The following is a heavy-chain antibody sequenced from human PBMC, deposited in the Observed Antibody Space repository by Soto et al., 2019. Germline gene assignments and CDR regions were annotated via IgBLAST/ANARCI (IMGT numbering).Heavy chain of an antibody. CDR3: ARGIPPESIAVAGIPHAHPFDY. J-gene: IGHJ4*02. CDR1: GGSFSGYY. Sequence: QVQLQQWGAGLLKPSETLSLTCAVYGGSFSGYYWSWIRQPPGKGLEWIGEINHSGSTNYNPSLKSRVTISVDTYKKLSSLKLSSVTAAATAVYYCARGIPPESIAVAGIPHAHPFDYWGQGTLVTVSS. CDR2: INHSGST. V-gene: IGHV4-34*01. D-gene: IGHD6-19*01.